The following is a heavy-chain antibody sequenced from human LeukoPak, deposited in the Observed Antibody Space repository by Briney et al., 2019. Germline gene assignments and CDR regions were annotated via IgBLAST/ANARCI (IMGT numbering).Heavy chain of an antibody. J-gene: IGHJ4*02. CDR2: ISGSGGST. D-gene: IGHD3-10*01. Sequence: PGGSLRLSLADPDLTSIYYQINSIRQAPGKGLEWVSAISGSGGSTYYADSVKGRFTISRDNSKNTLYLQMNSLRAEDTAVYYSARGLRSGTFPLLNYWGQGTLVTVSS. CDR3: ARGLRSGTFPLLNY. V-gene: IGHV3-23*01. CDR1: DLTSIYYQ.